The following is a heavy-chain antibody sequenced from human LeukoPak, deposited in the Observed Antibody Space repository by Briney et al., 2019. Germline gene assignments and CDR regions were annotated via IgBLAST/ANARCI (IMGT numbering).Heavy chain of an antibody. CDR1: GYSISSGYY. CDR3: ARERGKNNWFDP. J-gene: IGHJ5*02. D-gene: IGHD2/OR15-2a*01. Sequence: SETLSLTCTVSGYSISSGYYWGWIRQPPGKGLEWIGSIYHSGSTYYNPSLKSRVTISVDTSKNQFSLKLSSVTAADTAVYYCARERGKNNWFDPWGQGTLVTVSS. CDR2: IYHSGST. V-gene: IGHV4-38-2*02.